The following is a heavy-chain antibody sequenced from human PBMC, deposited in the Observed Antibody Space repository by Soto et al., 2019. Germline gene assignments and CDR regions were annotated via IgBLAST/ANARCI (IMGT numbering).Heavy chain of an antibody. CDR3: AKISGSYPSTPYAFDI. D-gene: IGHD1-26*01. CDR1: GFTFSSYA. CDR2: ISGSGGST. J-gene: IGHJ3*02. V-gene: IGHV3-23*01. Sequence: PGGSLRLSCAASGFTFSSYAMSWVCQAPGKGLEWVSAISGSGGSTYYADSVKGRFTISRDNSKNTLYLQMNSLRAEDTAVYYCAKISGSYPSTPYAFDIWGQGTMVTVSS.